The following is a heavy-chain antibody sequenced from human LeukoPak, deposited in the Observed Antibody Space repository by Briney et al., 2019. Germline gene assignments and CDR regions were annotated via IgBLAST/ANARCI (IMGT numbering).Heavy chain of an antibody. CDR3: AREGSIAGFDY. CDR1: GYTFTGYF. D-gene: IGHD6-13*01. Sequence: ASVKVSCKASGYTFTGYFMHWVRQAPGQGLEWMGWINRNSGVTNYAQKFQGRVTMARDTSISTAYMELSRLRSDDTAVYYYAREGSIAGFDYWGQGTLVTVSS. J-gene: IGHJ4*02. CDR2: INRNSGVT. V-gene: IGHV1-2*02.